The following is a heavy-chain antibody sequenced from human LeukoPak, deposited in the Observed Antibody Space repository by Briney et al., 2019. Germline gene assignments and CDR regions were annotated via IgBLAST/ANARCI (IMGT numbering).Heavy chain of an antibody. Sequence: SETLSLTCAVYSGSFSGYYWSWIRQPPGKGLEWIGEINHSGSTNYNPSLKSRVTISVDTSKNQFSLKLSSVTAADTAVYYCARAPYSSAPLGKIYYYYYMDVWGKGTTVTVSS. CDR2: INHSGST. V-gene: IGHV4-34*01. D-gene: IGHD6-25*01. J-gene: IGHJ6*03. CDR3: ARAPYSSAPLGKIYYYYYMDV. CDR1: SGSFSGYY.